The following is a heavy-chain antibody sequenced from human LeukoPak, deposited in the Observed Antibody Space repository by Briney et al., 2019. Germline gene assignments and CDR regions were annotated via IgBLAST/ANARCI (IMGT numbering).Heavy chain of an antibody. J-gene: IGHJ4*02. CDR1: GFTFSSYV. V-gene: IGHV3-30-3*01. CDR3: ASSAIRGLLVPLGY. Sequence: PGGSLRLSCAASGFTFSSYVMHWVRQAPGKGLEWVAVISYDGSNKYYADSVKGRFTISRDNSKNTLYLQMNSLRAEDTAVYYCASSAIRGLLVPLGYWGQGTLVTVSS. CDR2: ISYDGSNK. D-gene: IGHD3-10*01.